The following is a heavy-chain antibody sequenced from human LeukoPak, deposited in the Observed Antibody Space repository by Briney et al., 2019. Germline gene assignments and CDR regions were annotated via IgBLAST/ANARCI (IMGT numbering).Heavy chain of an antibody. CDR2: INHSGRT. CDR3: ARGDIAAGGAPFDY. D-gene: IGHD6-13*01. V-gene: IGHV4-34*01. CDR1: GGSISSYY. Sequence: PSETLSLTCTVSGGSISSYYWSWIRQPPGRGLEWIGEINHSGRTSYSASLKSRVTISVDTSKNQFSLKLNSVTAADTAVYYCARGDIAAGGAPFDYWGQGTLVTVSS. J-gene: IGHJ4*02.